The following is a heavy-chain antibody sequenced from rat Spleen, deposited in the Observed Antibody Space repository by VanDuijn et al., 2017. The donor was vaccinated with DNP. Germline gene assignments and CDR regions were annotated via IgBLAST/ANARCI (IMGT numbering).Heavy chain of an antibody. CDR3: ARGGGLRLSVFDY. D-gene: IGHD1-11*01. CDR1: GFSFTSYH. J-gene: IGHJ2*01. Sequence: QVQLKESGPGLVQPSQTLSLTCTVSGFSFTSYHVHWVRQPPGKGLDWMGVMWSSGDTSYNSGLKSRLSISRDTSKSQIFLKMKSVQTEETAMYFCARGGGLRLSVFDYWGQGVMVTVSS. V-gene: IGHV2-32*01. CDR2: MWSSGDT.